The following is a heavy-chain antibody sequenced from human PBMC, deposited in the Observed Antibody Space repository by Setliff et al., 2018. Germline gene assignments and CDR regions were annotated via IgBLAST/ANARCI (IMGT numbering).Heavy chain of an antibody. V-gene: IGHV4-38-2*01. CDR3: ARQSGSGSSPYFDF. D-gene: IGHD3-10*01. CDR2: LYRTANT. Sequence: PSETLSLTCAVSGHSIDSDSYWGWIRQSPGKGLEWIGSLYRTANTYYNQAVRSRVTISPDTSKNQFSLKLTSVTAADTAVYYCARQSGSGSSPYFDFWGQGTLVTVSS. CDR1: GHSIDSDSY. J-gene: IGHJ4*02.